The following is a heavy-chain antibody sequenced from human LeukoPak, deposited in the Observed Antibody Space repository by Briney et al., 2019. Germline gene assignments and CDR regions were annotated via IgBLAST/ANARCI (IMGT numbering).Heavy chain of an antibody. Sequence: PSETLSLTCAVYGGSFSGYYWSWIRQPPGKGLEWIGEINHSGSTNYNPSLKSRVTISVDTSKNQFSLKLISVTAADTAVYYCARRGTSLGYWGQGTLVTVSS. CDR1: GGSFSGYY. CDR2: INHSGST. V-gene: IGHV4-34*01. CDR3: ARRGTSLGY. J-gene: IGHJ4*02. D-gene: IGHD4-23*01.